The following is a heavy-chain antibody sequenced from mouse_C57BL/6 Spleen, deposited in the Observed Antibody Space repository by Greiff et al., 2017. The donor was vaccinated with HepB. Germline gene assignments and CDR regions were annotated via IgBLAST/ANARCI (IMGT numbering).Heavy chain of an antibody. CDR1: GYAFSSSW. CDR2: IYPGDGDT. CDR3: ARGDAVVSSFDY. Sequence: QVQLKQSGPELVKPGASVKISCKASGYAFSSSWMNWVKQRPGKGLEWIGRIYPGDGDTNYNGKFKGKATLTADKSSSTAYMQLSSLTSEDSAVYFCARGDAVVSSFDYWGQGTTLTVSS. V-gene: IGHV1-82*01. J-gene: IGHJ2*01. D-gene: IGHD1-1*01.